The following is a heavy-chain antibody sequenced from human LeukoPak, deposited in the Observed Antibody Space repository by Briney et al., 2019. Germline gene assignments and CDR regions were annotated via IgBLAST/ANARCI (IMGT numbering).Heavy chain of an antibody. D-gene: IGHD2-21*02. CDR2: IYSGGST. V-gene: IGHV3-66*01. CDR3: ARTAIKGFWFDP. CDR1: GFTVSSNY. Sequence: GGSLRLSCAASGFTVSSNYMSWVRQAPGKGLEWVSVIYSGGSTYYADSVKGRFTISRDTSKNTLYLQMNSLRAEDTAVYYCARTAIKGFWFDPWGQGTLVTVSS. J-gene: IGHJ5*02.